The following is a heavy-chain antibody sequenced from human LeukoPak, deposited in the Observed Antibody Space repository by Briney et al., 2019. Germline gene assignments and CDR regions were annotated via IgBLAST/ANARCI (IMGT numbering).Heavy chain of an antibody. CDR2: ISSNGDST. D-gene: IGHD2-15*01. Sequence: PGGSLRLSCTVSGFTFSSYAMHWVRQAPGKGLEYVSAISSNGDSTYYADSVKGRFTTSRDNSKNTLYLQMGSLRAEDMAVYYCARDPRGYCSGGSCYSFDYWGQGTLVTVSS. CDR3: ARDPRGYCSGGSCYSFDY. J-gene: IGHJ4*02. V-gene: IGHV3-64*02. CDR1: GFTFSSYA.